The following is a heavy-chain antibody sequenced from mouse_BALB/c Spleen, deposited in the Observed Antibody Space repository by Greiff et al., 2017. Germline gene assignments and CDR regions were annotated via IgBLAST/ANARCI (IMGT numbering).Heavy chain of an antibody. CDR1: GYTFTSYV. Sequence: EVQLQESGPELVKPGASVKMSCKASGYTFTSYVMHWVKQKPGQGLEWIGYINPYNDCTKYNEKFKGKATLTSDKSSSTAYMELSSLTSEDSAVYYCARSYYYDYDVFMDYWGQGTSVTVSS. D-gene: IGHD2-4*01. V-gene: IGHV1-14*01. CDR3: ARSYYYDYDVFMDY. CDR2: INPYNDCT. J-gene: IGHJ4*01.